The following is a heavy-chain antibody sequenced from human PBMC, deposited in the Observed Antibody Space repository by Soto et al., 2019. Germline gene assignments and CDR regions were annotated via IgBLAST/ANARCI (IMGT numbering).Heavy chain of an antibody. CDR2: ISAYNGNT. CDR1: GYTFTTFG. J-gene: IGHJ4*02. V-gene: IGHV1-18*01. D-gene: IGHD5-18*01. CDR3: ARDNEGGYIAASPFDY. Sequence: QVQLVQSGAEVKKPGASVKVSCKASGYTFTTFGISWVRQAPGQGLEWMGWISAYNGNTNYAQTVQGRVTMTTDTSTSTAYMELRSLRSDDTAVYYCARDNEGGYIAASPFDYWGKGTLVTVSS.